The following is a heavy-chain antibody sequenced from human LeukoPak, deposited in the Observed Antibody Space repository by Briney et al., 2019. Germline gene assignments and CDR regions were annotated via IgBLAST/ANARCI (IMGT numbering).Heavy chain of an antibody. D-gene: IGHD1-26*01. J-gene: IGHJ4*02. CDR3: AIDLVDDGSCGLDY. CDR1: GGSITGGGYY. Sequence: SGTLSLSCSVSGGSITGGGYYWTWIRPHPGKGLEWIGYIYYSGSTYYNPSLQSRVTMSVDTSNNQFALNLTSGTAADTALYYWAIDLVDDGSCGLDYWGQGTLVTFSS. CDR2: IYYSGST. V-gene: IGHV4-31*03.